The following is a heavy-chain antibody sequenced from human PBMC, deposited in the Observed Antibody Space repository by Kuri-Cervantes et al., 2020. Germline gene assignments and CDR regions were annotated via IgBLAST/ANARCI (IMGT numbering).Heavy chain of an antibody. V-gene: IGHV4-38-2*02. CDR1: GYSISSGYY. CDR2: IYYSGST. D-gene: IGHD5-18*01. Sequence: SETLSLTCAVSGYSISSGYYWGWIRQPPGKGLEWIGYIYYSGSTYYNPSLKSRVTISVDTSKNQFSLKLSSVTAADTAVYYCAREGTTDTAMVRSWVDYWGQGTLVTVSS. J-gene: IGHJ4*02. CDR3: AREGTTDTAMVRSWVDY.